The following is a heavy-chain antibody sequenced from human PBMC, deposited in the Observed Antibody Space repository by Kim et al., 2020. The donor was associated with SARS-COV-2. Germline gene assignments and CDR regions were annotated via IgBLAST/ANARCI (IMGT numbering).Heavy chain of an antibody. CDR2: IYHSGST. D-gene: IGHD3-3*01. V-gene: IGHV4-59*13. Sequence: SETLSLTCTVSGGSISSYYWSWIRQPPGKGLEWIGYIYHSGSTNYNPSLKSRVTISVDTSKNQFSLKLSSVTAADTAVYYCARGQRITIFGVVREMDVWGQGTTVTVSS. CDR3: ARGQRITIFGVVREMDV. CDR1: GGSISSYY. J-gene: IGHJ6*02.